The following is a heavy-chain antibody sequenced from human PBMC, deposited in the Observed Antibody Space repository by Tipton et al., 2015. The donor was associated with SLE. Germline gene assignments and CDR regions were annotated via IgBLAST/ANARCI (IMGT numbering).Heavy chain of an antibody. J-gene: IGHJ4*02. Sequence: SLRLSCAASGFTFSSYAMSWVRQAPGKGLEWVSAIGGSGGSTYYADSVKGRFTISRDNAKNSLYLQMNSLRAEDTAVYYCARDWGGIAARPDYWGQGTLVTVSS. V-gene: IGHV3-23*01. D-gene: IGHD6-6*01. CDR1: GFTFSSYA. CDR3: ARDWGGIAARPDY. CDR2: IGGSGGST.